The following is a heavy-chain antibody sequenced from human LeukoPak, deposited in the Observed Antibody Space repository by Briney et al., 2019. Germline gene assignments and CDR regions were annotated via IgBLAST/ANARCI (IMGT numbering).Heavy chain of an antibody. CDR3: ARVFFYGDYGAFDY. J-gene: IGHJ4*02. V-gene: IGHV3-53*04. Sequence: GGSLRLSCAASGFTVSSNYMSWVRQAPGKGLEWVSVIYSGGSTYYADSVKGRFTISRHNSKNTLYLQMNSLRAEDTAVYYCARVFFYGDYGAFDYWGQGTLVTVSS. CDR2: IYSGGST. CDR1: GFTVSSNY. D-gene: IGHD4-17*01.